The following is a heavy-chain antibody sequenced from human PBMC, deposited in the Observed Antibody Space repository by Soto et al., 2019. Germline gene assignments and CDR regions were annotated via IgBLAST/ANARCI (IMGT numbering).Heavy chain of an antibody. CDR3: ATGPEREHAYDV. Sequence: DVQLVESGGCLMQPGESLRLSCAASGLTVSVKKYVAWVRQAPGKGLEWVSALYGVGGSFYSDSVKGRCTTSRDSSKTTVYLQRNDLRPADTAVYYCATGPEREHAYDVWGQGTTVTVSS. J-gene: IGHJ3*01. CDR2: LYGVGGS. D-gene: IGHD1-1*01. CDR1: GLTVSVKKY. V-gene: IGHV3-53*01.